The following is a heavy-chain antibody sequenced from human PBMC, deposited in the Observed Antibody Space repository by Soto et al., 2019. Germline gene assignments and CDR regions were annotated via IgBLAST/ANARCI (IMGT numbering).Heavy chain of an antibody. D-gene: IGHD3-9*01. CDR3: ARYDERHDILTRNAFDI. V-gene: IGHV1-69*02. J-gene: IGHJ3*02. CDR1: GGTFSSYT. CDR2: IIPILGIA. Sequence: ASVKVSCKASGGTFSSYTISWVRQAPGQGLEWMGRIIPILGIANYAQKFQGRVTITADKSTSTAYMELSSLRSEDTAVYYCARYDERHDILTRNAFDIWGQGTMVTVSS.